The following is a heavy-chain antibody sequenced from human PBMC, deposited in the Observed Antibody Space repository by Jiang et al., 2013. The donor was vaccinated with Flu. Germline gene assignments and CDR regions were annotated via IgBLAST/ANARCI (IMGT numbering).Heavy chain of an antibody. CDR1: GGTFSSYA. CDR2: IIPIFGTA. Sequence: GAEVKKPGSSVKVSCKASGGTFSSYAISWVRQAPGQGLEWMGGIIPIFGTANYAQKFQGRVTITADKSTSTAYMELSSLRSEDTAVYYCARDDQMVRGVIDAFDIWGQGTMVTVSS. D-gene: IGHD3-10*01. CDR3: ARDDQMVRGVIDAFDI. J-gene: IGHJ3*02. V-gene: IGHV1-69*06.